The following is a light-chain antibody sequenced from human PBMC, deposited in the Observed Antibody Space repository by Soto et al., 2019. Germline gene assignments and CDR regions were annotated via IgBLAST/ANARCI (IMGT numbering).Light chain of an antibody. CDR1: QGISNS. J-gene: IGKJ3*01. Sequence: DIQMTQSPSSLSASVGDRVTITCQASQGISNSLNWYQHKVGKAPNLLIYDASNLETGVPSRFSGSGSGTDFTFTINSLQSEDIGTYYCQQYADLPFTFGPGTKVAIK. CDR2: DAS. CDR3: QQYADLPFT. V-gene: IGKV1-33*01.